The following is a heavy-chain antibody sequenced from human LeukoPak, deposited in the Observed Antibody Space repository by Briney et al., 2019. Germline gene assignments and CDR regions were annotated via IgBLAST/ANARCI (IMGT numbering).Heavy chain of an antibody. J-gene: IGHJ4*02. Sequence: SETLSLTCTVSGGSISGAYWSWIRQPAGKGLEWIGRIFSSGNSSYNPSLKSRVTMSVDTSKNQLSLKLSSVTAADTAVYYCARDPNSALWGQGTLVSVSS. D-gene: IGHD4-23*01. CDR2: IFSSGNS. V-gene: IGHV4-4*07. CDR3: ARDPNSAL. CDR1: GGSISGAY.